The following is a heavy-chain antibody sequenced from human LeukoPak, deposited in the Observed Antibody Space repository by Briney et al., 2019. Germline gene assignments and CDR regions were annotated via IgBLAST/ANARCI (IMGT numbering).Heavy chain of an antibody. CDR2: INHSGST. Sequence: SETLSLTCAVYGGSFSGYYWSWIRQPPGKGLEWIGEINHSGSTNYNPSLKSRVTISVDTSKNQFSLKLSSVTAADTAVYYCARGKRRVVSGSAFDIWGQGTLVTVPS. J-gene: IGHJ3*02. CDR3: ARGKRRVVSGSAFDI. CDR1: GGSFSGYY. V-gene: IGHV4-34*01. D-gene: IGHD2-15*01.